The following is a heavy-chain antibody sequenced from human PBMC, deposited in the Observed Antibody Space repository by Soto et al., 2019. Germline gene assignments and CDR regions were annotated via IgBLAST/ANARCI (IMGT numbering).Heavy chain of an antibody. CDR3: ARIRGYSGYAPVGVDYVDHLWFEP. CDR2: IDWDDDK. CDR1: GFSLTTSGMC. Sequence: SGPTLVNPTQTLTLTCTFSGFSLTTSGMCVSWIRQPPGKALEWLALIDWDDDKYYSTSLKTRLTISKDTSKNQVVLTMTNMDPVDTATYYCARIRGYSGYAPVGVDYVDHLWFEPWGQGTLVTVPS. V-gene: IGHV2-70*01. J-gene: IGHJ5*02. D-gene: IGHD5-12*01.